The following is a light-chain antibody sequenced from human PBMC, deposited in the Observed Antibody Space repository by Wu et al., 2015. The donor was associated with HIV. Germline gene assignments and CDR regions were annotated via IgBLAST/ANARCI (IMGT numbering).Light chain of an antibody. J-gene: IGKJ1*01. CDR1: QNINNF. CDR2: AAS. CDR3: QKYNTAPWT. V-gene: IGKV1-27*01. Sequence: DIQMTQSPSTLSASVGDRVTITCRASQNINNFLAWYQQKPGRAPKILIYAASTLQSGVPSRFSGSGSGTDFTLTISSLQPEDVATYYCQKYNTAPWTFGQGTKVEMK.